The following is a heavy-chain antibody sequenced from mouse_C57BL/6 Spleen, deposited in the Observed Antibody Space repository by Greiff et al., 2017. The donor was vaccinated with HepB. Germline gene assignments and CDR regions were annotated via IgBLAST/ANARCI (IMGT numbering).Heavy chain of an antibody. CDR3: ARTFSTVVAPGFAY. D-gene: IGHD1-1*01. Sequence: EVKLQESGGGLVKPGGSLKLSCAASGFTFSSYTMSWVRQTPEKRLEWVATISGGGGNTYYPDSVKGRFTISRDNAKNTLYLQMSSLRSEDTALYYGARTFSTVVAPGFAYWGQGTLVTVSA. CDR1: GFTFSSYT. CDR2: ISGGGGNT. J-gene: IGHJ3*01. V-gene: IGHV5-9*01.